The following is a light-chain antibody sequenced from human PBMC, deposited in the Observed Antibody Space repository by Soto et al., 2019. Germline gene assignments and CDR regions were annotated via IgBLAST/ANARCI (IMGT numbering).Light chain of an antibody. CDR1: RSDVGGYNY. Sequence: QSALTEPASVSRSPGQSITISCTGTRSDVGGYNYVSWYQQHPGKPPKLMIYDVNNRPSGVADRFPGSKPGNTASLTISGLRAEDECVYHCSPFTRINTYGFGTGTKVTVL. V-gene: IGLV2-14*03. J-gene: IGLJ1*01. CDR3: SPFTRINTYG. CDR2: DVN.